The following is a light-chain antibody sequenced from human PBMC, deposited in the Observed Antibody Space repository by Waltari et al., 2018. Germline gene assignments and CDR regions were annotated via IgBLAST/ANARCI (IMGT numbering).Light chain of an antibody. CDR1: SSNVGVYKF. Sequence: QTVLTQPPSASGSLGQSVTISCTGASSNVGVYKFVSWYQQHPGKAPKLIIYEVNKRPSGVPDRFSGSKSGNTASLTVSGLLAEDEADYYCTSYAGKNILVFGGGTNLTVL. CDR3: TSYAGKNILV. J-gene: IGLJ3*02. CDR2: EVN. V-gene: IGLV2-8*01.